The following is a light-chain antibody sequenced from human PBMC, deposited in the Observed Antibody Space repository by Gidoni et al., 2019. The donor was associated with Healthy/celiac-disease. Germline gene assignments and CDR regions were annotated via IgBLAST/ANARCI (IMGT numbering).Light chain of an antibody. J-gene: IGKJ1*01. CDR3: QQYGSSSWT. V-gene: IGKV3-20*01. Sequence: EIVLTQSPGTLSLSPGERDTLSCSASHNVSSSYLAWYQQKPGQAPRLLIYGASSRATGIPHRFSGSGSGTDFTLTISSLEPEDFAVYYCQQYGSSSWTFGQGTKVEIK. CDR2: GAS. CDR1: HNVSSSY.